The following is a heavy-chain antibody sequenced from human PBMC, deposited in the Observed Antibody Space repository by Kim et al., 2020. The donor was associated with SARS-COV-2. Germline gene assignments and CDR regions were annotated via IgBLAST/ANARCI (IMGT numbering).Heavy chain of an antibody. J-gene: IGHJ5*02. V-gene: IGHV3-53*04. D-gene: IGHD3-10*01. CDR3: ARVVGDYYGSGRYTTNWSDP. Sequence: GGSLRLSCAASGFSVSNTFMSWVRQAPGKGLEGLSFIYSDDGTHHANSVKGRFTISRHNSKKTVYLQMNSLRAEDTAVYYCARVVGDYYGSGRYTTNWSDPWGRGTLLTVSS. CDR2: IYSDDGT. CDR1: GFSVSNTF.